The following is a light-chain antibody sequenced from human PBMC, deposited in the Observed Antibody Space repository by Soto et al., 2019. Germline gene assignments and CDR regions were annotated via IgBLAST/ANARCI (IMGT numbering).Light chain of an antibody. J-gene: IGKJ3*01. V-gene: IGKV1-6*01. Sequence: AIQMTQSPSSLSASVGDRVTITCRASQGIRNDLGWYQQKPGKAPKLLIYAASSLQSGVPSRFSGSGSGTDFTVTISSLQPEHVANNYCQQLDNFPPFTFGPGTKVALK. CDR2: AAS. CDR1: QGIRND. CDR3: QQLDNFPPFT.